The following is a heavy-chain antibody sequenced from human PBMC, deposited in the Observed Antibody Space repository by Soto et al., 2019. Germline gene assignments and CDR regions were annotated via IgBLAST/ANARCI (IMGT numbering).Heavy chain of an antibody. Sequence: QVQLVESGGGVVQPGRSLRLSCAASGFTFSSYGMHWVRQAPGKGLEWVAVIWYDGSNKYYADSVKGRFTISRDNSKNTLYLQMNSLRAEDTAVYYCARGHDILTGSLLLTTGLGHLTDWGQGTLVTVSS. CDR3: ARGHDILTGSLLLTTGLGHLTD. V-gene: IGHV3-33*01. J-gene: IGHJ4*02. D-gene: IGHD3-9*01. CDR2: IWYDGSNK. CDR1: GFTFSSYG.